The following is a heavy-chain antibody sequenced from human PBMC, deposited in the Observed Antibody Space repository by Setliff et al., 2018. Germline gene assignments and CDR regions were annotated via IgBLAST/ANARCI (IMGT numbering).Heavy chain of an antibody. D-gene: IGHD2-15*01. J-gene: IGHJ4*02. V-gene: IGHV4-34*01. CDR1: GGTFSDYY. CDR3: ARDAGGSVGNYYFDY. Sequence: SETLSLTCAVYGGTFSDYYWTWIRQPPGKGLEWIGEINHSGTTNYHPSLRSRVTISIDTSKKQFSLNLSSVTAADTAVYYCARDAGGSVGNYYFDYWGQGTLVTVSS. CDR2: INHSGTT.